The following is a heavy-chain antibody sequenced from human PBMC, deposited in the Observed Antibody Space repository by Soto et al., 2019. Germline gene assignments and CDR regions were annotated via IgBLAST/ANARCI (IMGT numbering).Heavy chain of an antibody. J-gene: IGHJ6*02. Sequence: PSETLSLTCTVSGDSIRSGNHYWSWIRQPPGKGLEWIGYIYYSGSTYYSPSLKSRVTISADTSKNQFSLKLNSVTAAATAVYYCAPGDTLTCYRCMDFCGQGTTVTV. V-gene: IGHV4-30-4*01. D-gene: IGHD3-9*01. CDR1: GDSIRSGNHY. CDR3: APGDTLTCYRCMDF. CDR2: IYYSGST.